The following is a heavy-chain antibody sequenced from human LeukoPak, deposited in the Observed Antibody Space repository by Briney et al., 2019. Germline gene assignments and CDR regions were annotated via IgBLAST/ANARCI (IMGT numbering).Heavy chain of an antibody. J-gene: IGHJ2*01. Sequence: ASVKVPCKASGYTFTSYAMNWVRQAPGQGLEWMGWINTNTGNPTYAQGFTGRFVFSLDTSVSTAYLQISSLKAEDTAVYYCARDPYRYYDSSGPYRSGWYFDLWGRGTLVTVSS. D-gene: IGHD3-22*01. V-gene: IGHV7-4-1*02. CDR2: INTNTGNP. CDR3: ARDPYRYYDSSGPYRSGWYFDL. CDR1: GYTFTSYA.